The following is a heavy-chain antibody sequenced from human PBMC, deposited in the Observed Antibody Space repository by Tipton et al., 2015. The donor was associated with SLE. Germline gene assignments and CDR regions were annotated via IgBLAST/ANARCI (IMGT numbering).Heavy chain of an antibody. J-gene: IGHJ5*01. CDR3: ARGGRTVTKNWFDS. D-gene: IGHD4-17*01. CDR2: VHHSGTP. CDR1: DGSIGYHY. V-gene: IGHV4-59*11. Sequence: TLSLTCTVSDGSIGYHYWSWIRQSPGKGLEWIGFVHHSGTPVYSPSLKSRATISVETSKNQFSLKLSSVSAADTALYYCARGGRTVTKNWFDSWGQGTLVTVSS.